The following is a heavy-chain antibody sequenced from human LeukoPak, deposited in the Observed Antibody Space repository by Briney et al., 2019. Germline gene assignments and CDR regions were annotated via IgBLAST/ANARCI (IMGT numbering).Heavy chain of an antibody. Sequence: GSLRLSCAASGFIFSSYSMNWFRQAPGKGLEGVSSISSSSSYIYYADPVKGRFTISRDNAKNSLYLQMNSLRAEDTAVYYCARQLDGDYVYYYGMDVWGQGTTVTVSS. CDR3: ARQLDGDYVYYYGMDV. V-gene: IGHV3-21*01. CDR1: GFIFSSYS. J-gene: IGHJ6*02. CDR2: ISSSSSYI. D-gene: IGHD4-17*01.